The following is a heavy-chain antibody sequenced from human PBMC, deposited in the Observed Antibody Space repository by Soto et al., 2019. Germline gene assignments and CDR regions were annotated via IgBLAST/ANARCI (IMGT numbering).Heavy chain of an antibody. D-gene: IGHD3-22*01. CDR3: ARDHDYYDSSGYSDAFDI. V-gene: IGHV1-69*01. Sequence: QVQLVQSGAEVKKPGSSVKVSCKASGGTFSSYAISWVRQAPGQGLEWMGGISPIFGTANYAQKFQGRVTITAAESTSTAYMELSSLRSEDTAVYYCARDHDYYDSSGYSDAFDIWGQGPMVTVSS. J-gene: IGHJ3*02. CDR2: ISPIFGTA. CDR1: GGTFSSYA.